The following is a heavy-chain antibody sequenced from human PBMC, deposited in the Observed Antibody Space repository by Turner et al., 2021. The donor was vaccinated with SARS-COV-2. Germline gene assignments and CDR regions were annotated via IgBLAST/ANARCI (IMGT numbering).Heavy chain of an antibody. D-gene: IGHD5-12*01. J-gene: IGHJ4*02. CDR2: IYSGGST. Sequence: EVQLVEFGGGLVQPGGSLRLSCAASGFTVGSNYVSWVRRAPGKGLEWVSLIYSGGSTDYADSVKGRFTISRDNSKDTLSLQMNSLRAEDTAVYYCARHKWRRGAFDYWGQGTLVTVSS. CDR1: GFTVGSNY. V-gene: IGHV3-66*04. CDR3: ARHKWRRGAFDY.